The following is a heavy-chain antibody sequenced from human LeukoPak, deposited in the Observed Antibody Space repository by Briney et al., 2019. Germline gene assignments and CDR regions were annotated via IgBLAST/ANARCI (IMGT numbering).Heavy chain of an antibody. D-gene: IGHD6-19*01. CDR2: INHSGST. J-gene: IGHJ4*02. CDR3: ARRGAVAGIHY. CDR1: DDSISDYY. Sequence: PSETLSLTCTVSDDSISDYYRGWIRQPPGKGLEWIGEINHSGSTNYNPSLKSRVTISVDTSKNQFSLKLSSVTAADTAVYYCARRGAVAGIHYWGQGTLVTVSS. V-gene: IGHV4-34*01.